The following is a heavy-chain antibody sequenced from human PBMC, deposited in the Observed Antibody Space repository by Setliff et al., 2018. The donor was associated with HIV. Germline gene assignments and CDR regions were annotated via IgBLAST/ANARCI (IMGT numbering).Heavy chain of an antibody. CDR3: ARGHSSLLSDAFDI. CDR2: TYYRSKWYN. V-gene: IGHV6-1*01. D-gene: IGHD6-13*01. J-gene: IGHJ3*02. Sequence: SQTLSLTCAISGDSVPSSSTTWNWIRQSPSRGLEWLGRTYYRSKWYNDSAISVKGRMTINSDTSKNYFSLQLNSVTPDDTAVYYCARGHSSLLSDAFDIWGPGTMVTVSS. CDR1: GDSVPSSSTT.